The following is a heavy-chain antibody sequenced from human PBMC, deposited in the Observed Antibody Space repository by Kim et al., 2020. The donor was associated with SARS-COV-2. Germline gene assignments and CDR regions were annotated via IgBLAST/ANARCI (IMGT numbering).Heavy chain of an antibody. D-gene: IGHD3-10*01. V-gene: IGHV3-49*02. CDR3: TRDPYYYGSGSSPFFDY. Sequence: VKGRFTISRDDSKSIAYLQMNSLKTEDTAVYYCTRDPYYYGSGSSPFFDYWGQGTLVTVSS. J-gene: IGHJ4*02.